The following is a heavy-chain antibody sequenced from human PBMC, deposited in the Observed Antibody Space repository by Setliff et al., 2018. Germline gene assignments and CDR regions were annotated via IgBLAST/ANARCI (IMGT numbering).Heavy chain of an antibody. J-gene: IGHJ3*02. CDR2: ISWNGAST. V-gene: IGHV3-20*04. D-gene: IGHD3-3*01. Sequence: PGGSLRLSCAASGFTFDDYVFSWVRQAPGKGLEWVSGISWNGASTGYTDSVKGRFTVSRDNAQNSLYLEMKSLRTEDTALYYCARGLTVFGVVFPDAFDIWGQGTVVT. CDR3: ARGLTVFGVVFPDAFDI. CDR1: GFTFDDYV.